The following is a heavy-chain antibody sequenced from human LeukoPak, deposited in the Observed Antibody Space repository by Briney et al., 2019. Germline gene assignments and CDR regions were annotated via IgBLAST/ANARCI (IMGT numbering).Heavy chain of an antibody. CDR2: IYTSGST. D-gene: IGHD3-10*01. CDR3: ARGYGSGSRAWIFDY. J-gene: IGHJ4*02. Sequence: SETLSLTCAVYGGSFSAYYWSWIRQPAGKGLEWIGRIYTSGSTNYNPSLKSRVTMSVDTSKNQFSLKLSSVTAADTAVYYCARGYGSGSRAWIFDYWGQGTLVTVSS. CDR1: GGSFSAYY. V-gene: IGHV4-59*10.